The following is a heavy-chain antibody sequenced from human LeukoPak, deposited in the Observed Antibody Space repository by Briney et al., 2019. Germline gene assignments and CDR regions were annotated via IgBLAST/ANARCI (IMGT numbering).Heavy chain of an antibody. D-gene: IGHD3-22*01. Sequence: SETLSLTCTVSGGSLSSYYWSWIRQPPGKGLEWIGYIYYSGSTNYNPSLKSRVTISVDTSKNQFSLKLSSVTAADTAVYYCARPLITHDAFDIWGQGTMVTVSS. CDR3: ARPLITHDAFDI. CDR1: GGSLSSYY. CDR2: IYYSGST. J-gene: IGHJ3*02. V-gene: IGHV4-59*08.